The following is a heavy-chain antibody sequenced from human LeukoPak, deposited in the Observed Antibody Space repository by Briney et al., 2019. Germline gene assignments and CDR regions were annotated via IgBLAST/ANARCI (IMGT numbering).Heavy chain of an antibody. CDR3: ARGQSVGWEVGVCDY. V-gene: IGHV3-33*05. CDR2: IKYDGSNE. CDR1: GITFSGYA. J-gene: IGHJ4*02. D-gene: IGHD3-22*01. Sequence: GGSLRLSCAASGITFSGYAMHWVRQAPGKGLEWVSLIKYDGSNEYYADSVKGRFTVSRDDSKNTLYLQMNSLRAEDTAVYYCARGQSVGWEVGVCDYWGQGALVTVAS.